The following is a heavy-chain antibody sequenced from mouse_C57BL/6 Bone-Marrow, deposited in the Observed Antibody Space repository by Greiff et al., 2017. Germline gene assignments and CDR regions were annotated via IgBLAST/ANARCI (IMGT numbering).Heavy chain of an antibody. CDR1: GLTFSSYG. V-gene: IGHV5-6*01. CDR2: ISSGGSYT. CDR3: ASTETGVYFDY. Sequence: EVHLVESGGDLVKPGGSLKLSCAASGLTFSSYGMSWVRQTPDKRLEWVATISSGGSYTYYPDSVKGRFTISRDNAKNTLYLQMSSLKSEDTARYYCASTETGVYFDYWGQGTTRTVSS. J-gene: IGHJ2*01.